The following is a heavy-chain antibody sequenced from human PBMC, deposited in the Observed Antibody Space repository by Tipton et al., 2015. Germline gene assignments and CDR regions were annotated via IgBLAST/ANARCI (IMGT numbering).Heavy chain of an antibody. Sequence: TLSITCTVSGGSISGAYNYWSWIRQHPTKGLEWIGYIFYSGSAFYNPSLKSRVTISVDTSENQFSLKVSSVTAADTAVYYCAREAKYYDTTGSLGWFDPWGQGTLVTVSS. CDR3: AREAKYYDTTGSLGWFDP. CDR2: IFYSGSA. J-gene: IGHJ5*02. D-gene: IGHD3-22*01. CDR1: GGSISGAYNY. V-gene: IGHV4-31*03.